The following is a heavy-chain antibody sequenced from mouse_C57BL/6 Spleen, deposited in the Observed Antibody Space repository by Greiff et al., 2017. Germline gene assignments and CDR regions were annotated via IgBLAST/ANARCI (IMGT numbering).Heavy chain of an antibody. CDR1: GYTFTSYW. J-gene: IGHJ1*03. CDR2: IYPSDSDT. Sequence: VQLQQPGAELVRPGSSVKLSCKASGYTFTSYWMNWVKQRPIQGLEWIGHIYPSDSDTHYNQKFKDKATLAADKSSSTAYMQLSSLTSEDAAVYDGAREGLCGSGDFDVWGTGTTGTVSS. V-gene: IGHV1-52*01. CDR3: AREGLCGSGDFDV. D-gene: IGHD1-1*01.